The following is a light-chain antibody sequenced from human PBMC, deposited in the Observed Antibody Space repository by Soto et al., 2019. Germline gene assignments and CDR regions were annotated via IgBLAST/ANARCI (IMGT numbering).Light chain of an antibody. J-gene: IGKJ1*01. Sequence: DIQMTQSPSTLSASVGDRVTITCRASQGISRWLAWYQQKPGKAPKLLIYKASSLESGVPSRFNGSGSGTEFTLTISSLQPDDFESYYCQQYNTWTFGQGTKVEIK. V-gene: IGKV1-5*03. CDR3: QQYNTWT. CDR2: KAS. CDR1: QGISRW.